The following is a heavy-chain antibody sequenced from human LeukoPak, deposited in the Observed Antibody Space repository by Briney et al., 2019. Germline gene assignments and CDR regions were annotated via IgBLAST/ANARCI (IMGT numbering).Heavy chain of an antibody. D-gene: IGHD4-17*01. Sequence: ASVKLSCNAFGYTFSSYYMHWVRQAPAPGPERKGIINLSGGSTSYAQKFQGRVTMTRDTSTSTVYMELTSLRSEDTAVYYCARDSGLTTVTPKYDFDYWGQGTLVTVSS. V-gene: IGHV1-46*01. CDR3: ARDSGLTTVTPKYDFDY. CDR1: GYTFSSYY. J-gene: IGHJ4*02. CDR2: INLSGGST.